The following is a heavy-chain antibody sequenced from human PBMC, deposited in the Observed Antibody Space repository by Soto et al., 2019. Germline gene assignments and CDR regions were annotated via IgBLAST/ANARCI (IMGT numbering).Heavy chain of an antibody. CDR3: ARDRAVAGYGNYFDY. J-gene: IGHJ4*02. D-gene: IGHD6-19*01. V-gene: IGHV1-69*04. CDR1: GRRVSSYT. Sequence: CKASGRRVSSYTSSGVRQKKGQGLEWMGRIIPILGIANYAQKFQGRVTITADKSTSTAYMELSSLRSEDTAVYYCARDRAVAGYGNYFDYWGQGTLVTVSS. CDR2: IIPILGIA.